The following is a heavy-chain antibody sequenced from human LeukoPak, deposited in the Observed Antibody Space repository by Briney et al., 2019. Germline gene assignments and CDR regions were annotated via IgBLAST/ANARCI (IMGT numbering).Heavy chain of an antibody. CDR3: ARAPREGYSSGWYVGQDAFDI. CDR2: IIPIFGTA. V-gene: IGHV1-69*13. D-gene: IGHD6-19*01. Sequence: GASVKVSCTASGGTFSSYAISWVRQAPGQGLEWMGGIIPIFGTANYAQKFQGRVTVTADESTSTAYMELSSLRSEDTAVYYCARAPREGYSSGWYVGQDAFDIWGQGTMVTVSS. CDR1: GGTFSSYA. J-gene: IGHJ3*02.